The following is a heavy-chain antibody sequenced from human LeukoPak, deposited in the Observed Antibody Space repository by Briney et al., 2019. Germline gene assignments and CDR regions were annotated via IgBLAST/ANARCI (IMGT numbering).Heavy chain of an antibody. V-gene: IGHV3-30*02. Sequence: GGSLRLSCEASGFTFSSYCMHWVRQAPGKGLEWVAFIRYDGSNKYYADSVKGRFTISRDNSKNTLYLQMNSLRAEDTAVYYCAKDGGYDSSGLFDYWGQGTLVTVSS. CDR1: GFTFSSYC. D-gene: IGHD3-22*01. J-gene: IGHJ4*02. CDR2: IRYDGSNK. CDR3: AKDGGYDSSGLFDY.